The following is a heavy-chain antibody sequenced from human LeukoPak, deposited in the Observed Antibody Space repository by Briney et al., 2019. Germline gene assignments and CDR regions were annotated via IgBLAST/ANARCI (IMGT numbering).Heavy chain of an antibody. V-gene: IGHV4-59*11. CDR2: IYYSGST. CDR1: GGSISSHY. CDR3: ARGKLQHWFDS. Sequence: PESLSLTCTVSGGSISSHYWNWIRQPPGKGLEWVGYIYYSGSTNYNPSLKSRVTISVDRSKNQFSLKLSSVTAADTAVYYCARGKLQHWFDSWGQGTLVTVSS. D-gene: IGHD4-11*01. J-gene: IGHJ5*01.